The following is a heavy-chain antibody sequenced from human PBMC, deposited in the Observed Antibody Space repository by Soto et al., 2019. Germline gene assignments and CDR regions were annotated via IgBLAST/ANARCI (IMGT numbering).Heavy chain of an antibody. D-gene: IGHD6-19*01. CDR3: ARDVNSGWLKGAWDD. CDR1: GGTFSKYA. V-gene: IGHV1-69*01. J-gene: IGHJ3*01. CDR2: IIPMFGIP. Sequence: QVQLVQSGAEVQKPGSSVKVSCKASGGTFSKYAITWVRRAPGQGLEWLGGIIPMFGIPNYSQNFQGRVTISRDDSTKTPQMELNSLRSEDTAIYYCARDVNSGWLKGAWDDWGQGTMVAVS.